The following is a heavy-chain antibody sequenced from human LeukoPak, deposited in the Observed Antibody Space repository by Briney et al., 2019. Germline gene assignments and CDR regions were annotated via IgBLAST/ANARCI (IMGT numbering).Heavy chain of an antibody. Sequence: GGSLRLSCTASGFTVSSNCMSWVRWAPGKGLEWVSLIYSVGDTYYADFVKGRFTISRDNSKNTLYLQMNSLRAEDTAVYYCARASRGRDGYNPYYFDYWGQGTLVTFSS. CDR1: GFTVSSNC. V-gene: IGHV3-53*01. D-gene: IGHD5-24*01. CDR2: IYSVGDT. J-gene: IGHJ4*02. CDR3: ARASRGRDGYNPYYFDY.